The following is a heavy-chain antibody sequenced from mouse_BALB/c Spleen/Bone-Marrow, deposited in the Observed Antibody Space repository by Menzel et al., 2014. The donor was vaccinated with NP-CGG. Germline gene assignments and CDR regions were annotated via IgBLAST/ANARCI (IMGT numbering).Heavy chain of an antibody. CDR1: GFTFTDYY. J-gene: IGHJ2*01. Sequence: EVKVVESGGGLVQPGGSLRLSCATSGFTFTDYYMSWVRQPPGKALEWLGFIRNTANGYTTEYSASVEGRFTISRDNSQSILYLQMNTLRAEDSATYYCARDRGLTYFDYWGQGTTLTVSS. D-gene: IGHD2-4*01. CDR3: ARDRGLTYFDY. V-gene: IGHV7-3*02. CDR2: IRNTANGYTT.